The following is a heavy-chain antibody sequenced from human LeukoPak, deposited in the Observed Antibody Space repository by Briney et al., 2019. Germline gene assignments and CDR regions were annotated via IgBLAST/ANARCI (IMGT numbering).Heavy chain of an antibody. V-gene: IGHV1-18*01. D-gene: IGHD2-15*01. Sequence: GASVTLSLTPSGSTFTIFGISWVWQAPGPGQERMGWIGAYNGDTNNAKKFQGRGTITTDTSTSTAYMDLRSLRSDDTAVYYCTRDHCRGDNCPSFAYWGQGTLVTVSS. CDR1: GSTFTIFG. J-gene: IGHJ4*02. CDR3: TRDHCRGDNCPSFAY. CDR2: IGAYNGDT.